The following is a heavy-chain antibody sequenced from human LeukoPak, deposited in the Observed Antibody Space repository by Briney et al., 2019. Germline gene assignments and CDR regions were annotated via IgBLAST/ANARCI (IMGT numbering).Heavy chain of an antibody. V-gene: IGHV4-59*12. CDR3: ARDLDYYDSTWFDP. CDR2: IYYSGST. CDR1: GGSISSYY. D-gene: IGHD3-22*01. J-gene: IGHJ5*02. Sequence: SETLSLTCTVSGGSISSYYWSWIRQPPGKGLEWIGCIYYSGSTNYNPSLKSRVTISVDTSKNQFSLKLISVTAADTAVYYCARDLDYYDSTWFDPWGQGTLVTVSS.